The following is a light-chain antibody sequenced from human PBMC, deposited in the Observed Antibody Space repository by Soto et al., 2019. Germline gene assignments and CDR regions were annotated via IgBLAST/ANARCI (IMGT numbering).Light chain of an antibody. CDR3: QQYTNWPLP. V-gene: IGKV3-15*01. CDR2: GAS. J-gene: IGKJ4*01. CDR1: QSVSSN. Sequence: DRLMMNYKDTLSVSPGERATLSCRASQSVSSNLAWYQQKPGQAPRLLIYGASTRATGIPARFSGSGSGTEFTLTISSLQSEDFAVYYCQQYTNWPLPFGGGTKVEIK.